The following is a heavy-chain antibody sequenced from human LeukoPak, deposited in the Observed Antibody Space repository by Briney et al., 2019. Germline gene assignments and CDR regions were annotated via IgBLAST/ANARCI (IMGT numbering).Heavy chain of an antibody. CDR3: GRAGGIGGGDLGFPP. CDR1: GGSISSYY. V-gene: IGHV4-59*01. J-gene: IGHJ5*02. CDR2: IYYSGST. Sequence: SETLSLTCTVSGGSISSYYWSWIRQPPGKGLEWIGYIYYSGSTNYNPSLKSRVTISVDTSKNQFSLKLSSVTAAHTAVYYCGRAGGIGGGDLGFPPGGQGTLVTVSS. D-gene: IGHD3-16*01.